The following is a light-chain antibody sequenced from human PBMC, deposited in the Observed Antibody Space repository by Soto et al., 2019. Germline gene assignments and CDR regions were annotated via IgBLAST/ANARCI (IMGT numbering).Light chain of an antibody. Sequence: EIVLTQSPGTLSLSPGERATLSCRASQSVSSSYLAWYQQKPGQAPSLLIYGASRRATGIPDRFSGSGPGTDFTLTISRLEPEDFAVYYCQQYDSSPITFGQGHDWRL. J-gene: IGKJ5*01. CDR1: QSVSSSY. V-gene: IGKV3-20*01. CDR2: GAS. CDR3: QQYDSSPIT.